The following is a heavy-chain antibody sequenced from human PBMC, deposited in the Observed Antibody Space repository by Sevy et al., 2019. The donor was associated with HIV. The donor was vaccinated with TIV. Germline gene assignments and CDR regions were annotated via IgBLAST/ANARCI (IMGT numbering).Heavy chain of an antibody. V-gene: IGHV3-30-3*01. CDR1: GFTFSSYA. CDR3: AGDGPEVEMATITRYSPYGMDV. D-gene: IGHD5-12*01. J-gene: IGHJ6*02. CDR2: ISYDGSNK. Sequence: GGSLRLSCAASGFTFSSYAMHWVRQAPGKGLEWVAVISYDGSNKYYADSVKGRFTISRDNSKNTLYLQMNSLRAEDTAVYYCAGDGPEVEMATITRYSPYGMDVWGQGTTVTVSS.